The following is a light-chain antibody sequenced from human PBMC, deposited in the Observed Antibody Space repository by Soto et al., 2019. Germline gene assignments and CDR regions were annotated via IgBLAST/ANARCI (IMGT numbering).Light chain of an antibody. Sequence: EIVMTQSPATLSVSAGERATLSCRASQSVSSNLAWYQQKPGQAPRLLIYGASTRATGIPARFSGSGSGTEFTLTISSLQSEDFAVYYCQQYKNWPRTFGQGTKVDI. J-gene: IGKJ1*01. V-gene: IGKV3-15*01. CDR2: GAS. CDR3: QQYKNWPRT. CDR1: QSVSSN.